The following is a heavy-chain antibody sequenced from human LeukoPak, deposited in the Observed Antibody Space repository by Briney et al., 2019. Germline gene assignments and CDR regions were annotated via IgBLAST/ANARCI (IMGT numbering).Heavy chain of an antibody. J-gene: IGHJ5*02. V-gene: IGHV1-2*06. D-gene: IGHD3-10*01. CDR3: AREPMVRDFNWFDP. Sequence: SVKVSCKASGYTFTGYYIHWVRQAPGQGLEWMGRINPNTGGTNFAQKFQGRVTMTRDTSISTAYMELSSLTSDDTAVYYCAREPMVRDFNWFDPWGQGTLVTVSS. CDR2: INPNTGGT. CDR1: GYTFTGYY.